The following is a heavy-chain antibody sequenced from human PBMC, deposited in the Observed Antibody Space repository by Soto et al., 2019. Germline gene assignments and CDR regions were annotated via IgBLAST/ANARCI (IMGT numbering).Heavy chain of an antibody. CDR2: INHSGTT. Sequence: SLTCAAYGGSVSGYFWSWIRQPPGKGLEWIGEINHSGTTSYSPSLDSRVTTSVDTSKNQFSLRLSPVTAADTAIYYCARRYCSDSYCSYFDYWGRGTLVTVSS. V-gene: IGHV4-34*01. D-gene: IGHD2-15*01. CDR1: GGSVSGYF. J-gene: IGHJ4*02. CDR3: ARRYCSDSYCSYFDY.